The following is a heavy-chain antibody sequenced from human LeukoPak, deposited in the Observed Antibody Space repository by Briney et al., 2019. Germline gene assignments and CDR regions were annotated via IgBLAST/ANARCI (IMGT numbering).Heavy chain of an antibody. CDR2: IKRDGSEK. V-gene: IGHV3-7*01. CDR3: ARPERGAFDI. CDR1: GFTLRSYW. D-gene: IGHD3-10*01. Sequence: PGGSLRLSCAASGFTLRSYWMSWVRQAPGKGLEWVASIKRDGSEKYYVDSVKGRFTISRDNAKNSLYLQMNSLRAEDTAVYYCARPERGAFDIWGQGTMVTVSS. J-gene: IGHJ3*02.